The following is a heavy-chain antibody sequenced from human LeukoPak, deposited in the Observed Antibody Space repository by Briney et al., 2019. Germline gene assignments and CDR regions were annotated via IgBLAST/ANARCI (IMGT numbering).Heavy chain of an antibody. CDR1: RSTFSSYW. CDR3: ARGMATVTGPFDS. J-gene: IGHJ4*02. D-gene: IGHD4-17*01. CDR2: INIGVSDT. V-gene: IGHV3-74*01. Sequence: GWSLRLSCAASRSTFSSYWMHWVRQAPGKGLMWVSRINIGVSDTLYADSVEGRFTISRDNAKNTLYLQMNSLRAEDTAVYYCARGMATVTGPFDSWGQGTLVTVSS.